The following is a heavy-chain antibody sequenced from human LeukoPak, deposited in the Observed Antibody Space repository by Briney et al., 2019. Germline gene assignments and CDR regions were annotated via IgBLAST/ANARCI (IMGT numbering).Heavy chain of an antibody. CDR2: IYTSGST. V-gene: IGHV4-61*02. CDR1: GGSISSGSYS. Sequence: PSQTLSLTCTVSGGSISSGSYSWSWIRQPAGKGLEWIGRIYTSGSTNYNPSLKSRVTISVDTSKNQFSLKLSSVTAADTAVYYCASSSCSSTSCPEAFDIWGQGAMVTVSS. D-gene: IGHD2-2*01. CDR3: ASSSCSSTSCPEAFDI. J-gene: IGHJ3*02.